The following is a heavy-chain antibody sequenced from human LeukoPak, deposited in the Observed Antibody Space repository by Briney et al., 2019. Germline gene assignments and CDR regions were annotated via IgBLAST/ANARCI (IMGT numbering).Heavy chain of an antibody. V-gene: IGHV5-10-1*01. CDR1: GYYFTSYW. CDR2: IDPSDSYT. D-gene: IGHD5-18*01. Sequence: GESLEISCKGSGYYFTSYWITWVRQMPGKGLEWMGNIDPSDSYTYYSPSFQGHVTISTDRSISTAYLQWSGLKASDTAIYYCARLSNEDTTTLNFWGQGTLVTVSS. CDR3: ARLSNEDTTTLNF. J-gene: IGHJ4*02.